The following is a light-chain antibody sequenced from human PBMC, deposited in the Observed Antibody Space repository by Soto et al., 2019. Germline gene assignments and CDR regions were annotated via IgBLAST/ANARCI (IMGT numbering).Light chain of an antibody. J-gene: IGKJ4*01. CDR3: QQFSFLPVS. Sequence: AIQLTQSPSSLSASVGDRVTITCRASQGIGSNLAWYHQKPGKPPKLLIYDASSLESGVPSRFSGSGFGTDFTLTISSLQPEDFATDYCQQFSFLPVSFGGGTRVEI. V-gene: IGKV1-13*02. CDR2: DAS. CDR1: QGIGSN.